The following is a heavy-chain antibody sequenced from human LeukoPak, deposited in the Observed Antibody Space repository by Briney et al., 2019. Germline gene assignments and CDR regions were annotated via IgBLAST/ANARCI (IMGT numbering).Heavy chain of an antibody. CDR1: GVSISGHY. D-gene: IGHD3-22*01. CDR3: ARLLDNDSSGYPDTFDM. Sequence: SDALSLPCTVSGVSISGHYWSWIRPPPGKGLEWIGYFYYSGSTSYNPSLQGRVTISVDTSKNHFSLKLTSVTAADTAVYYCARLLDNDSSGYPDTFDMWGQGTMVTVSS. V-gene: IGHV4-59*11. J-gene: IGHJ3*02. CDR2: FYYSGST.